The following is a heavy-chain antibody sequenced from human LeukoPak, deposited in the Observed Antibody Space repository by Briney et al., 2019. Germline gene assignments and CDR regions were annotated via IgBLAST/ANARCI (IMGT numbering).Heavy chain of an antibody. V-gene: IGHV4-34*01. J-gene: IGHJ5*02. CDR1: GESFSSYY. CDR2: INHSGST. Sequence: SETLSLTCAVSGESFSSYYWIWIRQPPGKGLEWIGEINHSGSTSSNPSLKNRVSMSVDTSKSHFSLRLSSVTAADTAVYYCARGQGSGFDPWGQGTLVIVSS. CDR3: ARGQGSGFDP.